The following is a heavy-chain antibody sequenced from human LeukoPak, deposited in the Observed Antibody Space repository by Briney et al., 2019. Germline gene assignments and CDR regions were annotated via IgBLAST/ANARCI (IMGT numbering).Heavy chain of an antibody. CDR3: ARGTGIAAAGQLFDY. CDR1: GGSISSYY. V-gene: IGHV4-59*12. CDR2: IYHSGST. Sequence: SETLSLTCTVSGGSISSYYWSWIRQPPGKGLEWIGYIYHSGSTYYNPSLKSRVTISVDRSKNQFSLKLSSVTAADTAVYYCARGTGIAAAGQLFDYWGQGTLVTVSS. D-gene: IGHD6-13*01. J-gene: IGHJ4*02.